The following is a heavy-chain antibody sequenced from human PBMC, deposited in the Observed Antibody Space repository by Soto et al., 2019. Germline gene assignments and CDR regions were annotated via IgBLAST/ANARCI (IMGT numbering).Heavy chain of an antibody. V-gene: IGHV1-46*01. CDR3: ARGDIVAIFGMDV. Sequence: QVQLVQSGAEVKKPGASVKVSCKASGYTFTSYYMHWVRQAPGQGLEWMGIINPSGGSTTYAQKFQGRVPMTRATSTGTVYMELSSLRSEDTAVYYCARGDIVAIFGMDVWGQGTTVTVSS. D-gene: IGHD5-12*01. J-gene: IGHJ6*02. CDR1: GYTFTSYY. CDR2: INPSGGST.